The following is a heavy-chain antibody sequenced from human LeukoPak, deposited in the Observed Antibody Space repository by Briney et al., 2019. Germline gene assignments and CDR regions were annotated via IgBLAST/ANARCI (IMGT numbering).Heavy chain of an antibody. CDR1: GGSINSSY. Sequence: SETLSLTCTVSGGSINSSYWSWIRQPPGKGLEWLGYIYHSGSTNYNPSLKSRVTISVDTSKNQFSLKLSSVTAADTAVYYCARGLHGSGTYDWFDPWGQGTLVTVSS. J-gene: IGHJ5*02. D-gene: IGHD3-10*01. CDR3: ARGLHGSGTYDWFDP. V-gene: IGHV4-59*01. CDR2: IYHSGST.